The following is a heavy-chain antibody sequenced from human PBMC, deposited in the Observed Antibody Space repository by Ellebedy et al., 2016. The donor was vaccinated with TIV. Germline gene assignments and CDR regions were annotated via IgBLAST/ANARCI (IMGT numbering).Heavy chain of an antibody. CDR3: ARGATSPWHYDL. Sequence: SETLSLTCTVSGGSITIIDYYWSWIRQFPGKGLEWIGYIHHRGTTFYNPSLKSRVTISVDTSENQFSLKLSSVTAADTAVYYCARGATSPWHYDLWGRGSVVTVSS. CDR1: GGSITIIDYY. CDR2: IHHRGTT. V-gene: IGHV4-31*03. J-gene: IGHJ2*01.